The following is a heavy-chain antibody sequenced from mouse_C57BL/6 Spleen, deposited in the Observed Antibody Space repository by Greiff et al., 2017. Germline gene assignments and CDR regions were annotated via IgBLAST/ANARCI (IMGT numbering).Heavy chain of an antibody. CDR1: GYAFSSSW. CDR3: ARCDDDENWYFDV. D-gene: IGHD2-4*01. J-gene: IGHJ1*03. CDR2: IYPGDGDT. V-gene: IGHV1-82*01. Sequence: QVQLQQSGPELVKPGASVKISCKASGYAFSSSWMNWVKQRPGKGLEWIGRIYPGDGDTNYNGKFKGKATLTADQSYSTAYMQLSSLTSEYSAVYFCARCDDDENWYFDVWGTGTTVTVSS.